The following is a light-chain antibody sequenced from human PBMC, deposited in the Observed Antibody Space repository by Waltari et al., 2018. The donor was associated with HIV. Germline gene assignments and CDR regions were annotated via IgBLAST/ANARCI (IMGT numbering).Light chain of an antibody. Sequence: QSVLNQSPSASGTPGQRVIISCSGSSSNIGSNTVTWYQQFPGTAPKLLIYSYGRRPSGVPERFSGSKSATSASLAISGLRSEDEADYYCATWDDSLNAWVFGGGTKLTGL. CDR2: SYG. CDR3: ATWDDSLNAWV. J-gene: IGLJ3*02. V-gene: IGLV1-44*01. CDR1: SSNIGSNT.